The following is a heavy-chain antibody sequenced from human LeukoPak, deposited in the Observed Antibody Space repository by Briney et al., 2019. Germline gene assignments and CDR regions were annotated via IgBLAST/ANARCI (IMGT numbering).Heavy chain of an antibody. J-gene: IGHJ5*02. CDR3: ARESAEGNHWFDP. CDR1: GGSFSGYY. Sequence: PSETLSLTCAVYGGSFSGYYRSWIRQPPGKGLEWIGEINHSGSTNYNPSLKSRVTISVDTSKNQFSLKLSSVTAADTAVYYCARESAEGNHWFDPWGQGTLVTVSS. CDR2: INHSGST. V-gene: IGHV4-34*01.